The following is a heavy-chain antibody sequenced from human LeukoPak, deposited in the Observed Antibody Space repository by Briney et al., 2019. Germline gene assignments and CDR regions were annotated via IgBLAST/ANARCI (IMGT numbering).Heavy chain of an antibody. CDR2: ISGSGDTT. Sequence: GGSLRLSCAASGFTFSNYAMSWVRQAPGKGPEWVSGISGSGDTTYYADSVKGRFTISRDNSKNMLYLQMNSLGAEDTAVYYCAKKDDVFHLWGQGTMVTVSS. CDR3: AKKDDVFHL. V-gene: IGHV3-23*01. CDR1: GFTFSNYA. J-gene: IGHJ3*01.